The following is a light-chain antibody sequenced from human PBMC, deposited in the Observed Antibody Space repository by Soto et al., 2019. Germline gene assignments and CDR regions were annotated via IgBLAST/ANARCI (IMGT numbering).Light chain of an antibody. J-gene: IGKJ1*01. CDR2: AAS. Sequence: AIRMTQSPSSLSASTGDRVTITCRASQGISSYLAWYQQKPGKAPKLLIYAASTVQSGVPSRFSGSGSGTDFTLTISCLQSEDFATYYCQQYYSYPQTFGQGTKVDIK. V-gene: IGKV1-8*01. CDR1: QGISSY. CDR3: QQYYSYPQT.